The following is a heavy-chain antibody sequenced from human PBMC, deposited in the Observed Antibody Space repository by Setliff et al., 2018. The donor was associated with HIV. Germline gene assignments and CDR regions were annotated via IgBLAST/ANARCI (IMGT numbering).Heavy chain of an antibody. D-gene: IGHD5-18*01. Sequence: PGGSLRLSCAASGFNFKDFSMHWVRQGPGQGLEWVSSVSWNSDSINYADSVKGRFTISRDNARSSPYLQMNSLRSEDTALYYCAKSPNRYSPLDWFDPWGQGTLVTVSS. CDR2: VSWNSDSI. CDR3: AKSPNRYSPLDWFDP. CDR1: GFNFKDFS. J-gene: IGHJ5*02. V-gene: IGHV3-9*01.